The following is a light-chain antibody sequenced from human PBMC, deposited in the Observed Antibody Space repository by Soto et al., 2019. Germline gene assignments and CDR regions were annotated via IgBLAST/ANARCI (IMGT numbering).Light chain of an antibody. CDR1: QSVGSRY. J-gene: IGKJ4*01. V-gene: IGKV3-11*01. CDR3: QQRSNWPSLT. Sequence: EIVLTQSPGTLSLSPGERVTLSCRASQSVGSRYLAWYQQKPGQAPRLLIYDASNRATGIPARFSGSGSGTDFTLTISSLEPEDFAVYYCQQRSNWPSLTFGGGTKVDIK. CDR2: DAS.